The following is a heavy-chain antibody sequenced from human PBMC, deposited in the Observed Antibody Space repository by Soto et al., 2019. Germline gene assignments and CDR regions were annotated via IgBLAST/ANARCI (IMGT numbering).Heavy chain of an antibody. J-gene: IGHJ5*02. D-gene: IGHD3-16*01. Sequence: PGESLKISCKGSGYSFTVYWISWVRQMPGKGLEWMGRIDPSDSYTNYSPSFQGHVTISADKSISTAYLQWSSLKASDTAMYYCARHEGGLKNWFDHWGQGTLVTVS. V-gene: IGHV5-10-1*01. CDR2: IDPSDSYT. CDR3: ARHEGGLKNWFDH. CDR1: GYSFTVYW.